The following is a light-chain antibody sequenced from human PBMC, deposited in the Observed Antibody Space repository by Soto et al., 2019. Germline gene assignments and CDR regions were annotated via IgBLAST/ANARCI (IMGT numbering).Light chain of an antibody. V-gene: IGLV1-51*01. CDR3: GAWYGSLGAVV. Sequence: QSVLTQPPSVSAAPGQKVTISCSGSSSNIGNNYVFWYQQLPGTAPKLLIYDNNKRPSGIPDRFSGSKSGTSATLGITGLQTGDEADYYCGAWYGSLGAVVFGGGTKLTVL. J-gene: IGLJ2*01. CDR1: SSNIGNNY. CDR2: DNN.